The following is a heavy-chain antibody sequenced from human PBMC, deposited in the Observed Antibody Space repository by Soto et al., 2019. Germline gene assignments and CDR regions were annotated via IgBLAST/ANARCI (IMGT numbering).Heavy chain of an antibody. Sequence: GESLKISCKGSGYSFTSYWIAWVRQMPGKGLECMGIIYPGDSDTRYSPSFQGQVTISVDKSINTAYLQWSSLRAEDTAVYYCAKDWDDSSGYYSLGFGPWGQGTLVTVSS. J-gene: IGHJ5*02. CDR3: AKDWDDSSGYYSLGFGP. D-gene: IGHD3-22*01. CDR2: IYPGDSDT. V-gene: IGHV5-51*01. CDR1: GYSFTSYW.